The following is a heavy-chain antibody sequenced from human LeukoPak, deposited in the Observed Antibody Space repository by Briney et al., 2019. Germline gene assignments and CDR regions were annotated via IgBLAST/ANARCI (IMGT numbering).Heavy chain of an antibody. Sequence: KTGGSLRLSCAASGFTFSSYSTNWVRQAPGKGLEWVSSISSSSSYIYYADSVKGRFTISRDNAKNSLYLQMNSLRAEDTAVYYCARDYYYDSSGYYPYYYYYYGMDVWGQGTTVTVSS. CDR2: ISSSSSYI. V-gene: IGHV3-21*01. CDR3: ARDYYYDSSGYYPYYYYYYGMDV. J-gene: IGHJ6*02. D-gene: IGHD3-22*01. CDR1: GFTFSSYS.